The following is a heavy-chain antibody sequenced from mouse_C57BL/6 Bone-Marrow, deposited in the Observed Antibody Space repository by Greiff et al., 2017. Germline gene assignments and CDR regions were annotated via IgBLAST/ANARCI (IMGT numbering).Heavy chain of an antibody. V-gene: IGHV1-15*01. J-gene: IGHJ3*01. Sequence: VQLQQSGAELVRPGASVTLSCKASGYTFTDYEMHWVKQTPVHGLEWIGAIDPETGGTAYNQKFKGKAILTADKSSSTAYMELRSLTSEDSAVYYCTREGYDNFAWFAYWGQGTLVTVSA. CDR2: IDPETGGT. CDR1: GYTFTDYE. D-gene: IGHD2-10*02. CDR3: TREGYDNFAWFAY.